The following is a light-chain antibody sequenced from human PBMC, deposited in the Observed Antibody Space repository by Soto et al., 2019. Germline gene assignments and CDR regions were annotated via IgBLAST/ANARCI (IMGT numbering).Light chain of an antibody. Sequence: QPVLTQPPSASGTPGQRVTISCSGSSSNIGSKTVNWYQQLPGTAPKLLIYSNNQRPSGVPDRFSGSKSGTSASLAISGLQSEDEADYYCAARDDSLNGVVFGGGTKLTVL. CDR3: AARDDSLNGVV. V-gene: IGLV1-44*01. CDR1: SSNIGSKT. J-gene: IGLJ2*01. CDR2: SNN.